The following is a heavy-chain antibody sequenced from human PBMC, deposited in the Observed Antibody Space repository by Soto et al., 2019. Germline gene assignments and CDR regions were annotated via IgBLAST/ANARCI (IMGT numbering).Heavy chain of an antibody. V-gene: IGHV1-18*04. J-gene: IGHJ6*02. CDR2: ISAYNGNT. CDR3: ARVREYGGSYHRYYYYGMDV. Sequence: QVQLVQSGAEVKKPGASMKVSCKASGYTFTSYGISWVRQAPGQGLEWMGWISAYNGNTNYAQKLQGRVTMTTDTSTSTAYMELRSLRSDDTAVYYCARVREYGGSYHRYYYYGMDVWGQGTTVTVSS. D-gene: IGHD2-15*01. CDR1: GYTFTSYG.